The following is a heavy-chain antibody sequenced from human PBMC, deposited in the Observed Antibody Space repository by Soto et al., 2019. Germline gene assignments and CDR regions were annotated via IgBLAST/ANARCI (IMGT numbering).Heavy chain of an antibody. J-gene: IGHJ6*02. CDR3: ARDGHGMDV. CDR2: INHSGST. V-gene: IGHV4-34*01. CDR1: GGSFSGYY. Sequence: PSETLSLTCAVYGGSFSGYYWSWIRQPPGKGLEWIGEINHSGSTNYNPSLKGRVTMSIDTSKNQFSLKLSSVTAADTAVYYCARDGHGMDVWGQGTKVTVSS.